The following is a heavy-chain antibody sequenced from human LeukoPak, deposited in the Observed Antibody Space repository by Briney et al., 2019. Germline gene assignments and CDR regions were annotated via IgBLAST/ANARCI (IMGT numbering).Heavy chain of an antibody. CDR2: ITSNGGSA. Sequence: GGSLRLSCSASGFTFSSYTIHWVRQAPGKGLEFVSAITSNGGSAYYADSVKGRFTISRDNSKNTVYLQMSSLRAEDTAVYYCVIVRGYFDSSGSDYWGQGTLVTVST. D-gene: IGHD3-9*01. CDR3: VIVRGYFDSSGSDY. CDR1: GFTFSSYT. J-gene: IGHJ4*02. V-gene: IGHV3-64D*06.